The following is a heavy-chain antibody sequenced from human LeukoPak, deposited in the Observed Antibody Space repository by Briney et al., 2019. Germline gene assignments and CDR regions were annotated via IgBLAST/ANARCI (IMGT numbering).Heavy chain of an antibody. D-gene: IGHD6-19*01. CDR1: GGSFSGYY. Sequence: SETLSLTCAVYGGSFSGYYWSWIRQPPGKRLEWIGEVNHSGSTNYNPSLKSRVTISVDTSKNQFSLKLSSVTAADTAVYYCARHTRYSSGWHTNYYYMDVWGKGTTVTVSS. CDR2: VNHSGST. J-gene: IGHJ6*03. CDR3: ARHTRYSSGWHTNYYYMDV. V-gene: IGHV4-34*01.